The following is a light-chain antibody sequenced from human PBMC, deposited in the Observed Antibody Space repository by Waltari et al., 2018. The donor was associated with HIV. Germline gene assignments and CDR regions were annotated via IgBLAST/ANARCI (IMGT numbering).Light chain of an antibody. CDR1: QSMHYF. V-gene: IGKV1-39*01. CDR3: QQSDSFPYT. CDR2: GAS. J-gene: IGKJ2*01. Sequence: DMQMTQSPSPLSASVGDTDAISCRASQSMHYFLNWYQLKPGKAPALLISGASSLQSGVPSRFVGSGSGTDFTLTIKNLQPGDFATYFCQQSDSFPYTFGPGTKLDI.